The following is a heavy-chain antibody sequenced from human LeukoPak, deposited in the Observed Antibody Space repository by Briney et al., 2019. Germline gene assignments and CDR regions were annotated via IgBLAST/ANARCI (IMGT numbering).Heavy chain of an antibody. D-gene: IGHD3-10*01. V-gene: IGHV3-23*01. CDR3: AKDLKDERFGELLSDWFDP. CDR2: ISGSGGST. J-gene: IGHJ5*02. CDR1: GFTFSSYA. Sequence: PGGSLRLSCAASGFTFSSYAMSWVRQAPGKGLEWVSAISGSGGSTYYADSVKGRFTISRDNSKNTLYLQMNSLRAEDTAVYYCAKDLKDERFGELLSDWFDPWGQGTLVTVSS.